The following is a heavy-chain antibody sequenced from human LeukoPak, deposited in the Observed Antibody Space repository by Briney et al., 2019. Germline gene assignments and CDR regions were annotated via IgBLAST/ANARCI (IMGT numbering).Heavy chain of an antibody. CDR1: TASINSYY. J-gene: IGHJ4*02. CDR2: IYTTGMT. CDR3: VRHGYTASHFFLDY. D-gene: IGHD5-18*01. V-gene: IGHV4-4*07. Sequence: PSETLSLTCTVSTASINSYYWGWVRQPAGRGLEWIGRIYTTGMTQYDPSLQSRVTMSVDTSQKQFSLNLRSVTAADTAIYFCVRHGYTASHFFLDYWSQGALVTVSS.